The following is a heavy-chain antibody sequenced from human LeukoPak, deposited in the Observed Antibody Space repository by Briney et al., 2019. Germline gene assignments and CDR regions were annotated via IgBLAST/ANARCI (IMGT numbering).Heavy chain of an antibody. CDR1: GGSISSYY. Sequence: SVTLSLTCTVSGGSISSYYWSWIRQPPGKGLEWIGYIYYSGSTNYNPSLKSRVTISVDTSKNQFSLKLSSVTAADTAVYYCARVPAVAGTLFDPWGQGTLVTVSS. V-gene: IGHV4-59*01. D-gene: IGHD6-19*01. J-gene: IGHJ5*02. CDR3: ARVPAVAGTLFDP. CDR2: IYYSGST.